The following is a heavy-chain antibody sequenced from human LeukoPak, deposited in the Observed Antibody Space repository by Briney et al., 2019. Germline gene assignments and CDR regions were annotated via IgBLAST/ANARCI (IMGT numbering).Heavy chain of an antibody. J-gene: IGHJ4*02. D-gene: IGHD1-1*01. CDR2: TSAYNDKT. Sequence: GASVKVSCKDSGYTFTTYGISWVRQAPGQGLEWMGWTSAYNDKTKYAQKLEGRVTMTTDTSTSTAYMEMRSLRSDDTAVYYCARGTYFDYWGQGTLVTVSS. CDR1: GYTFTTYG. CDR3: ARGTYFDY. V-gene: IGHV1-18*01.